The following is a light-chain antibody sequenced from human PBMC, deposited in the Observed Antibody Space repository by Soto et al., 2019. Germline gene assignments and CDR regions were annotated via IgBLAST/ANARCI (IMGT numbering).Light chain of an antibody. J-gene: IGKJ5*01. Sequence: DIQMTQSPSSLSASVGDRVTITCRASQDINTYLNWYQQKPGKAPKLLIYVASSLQSGVPSRFGGSGSGTDFTLTISGVQPEDFATYYCQQSYSPLPITFGQGTRLEIK. CDR1: QDINTY. CDR2: VAS. CDR3: QQSYSPLPIT. V-gene: IGKV1-39*01.